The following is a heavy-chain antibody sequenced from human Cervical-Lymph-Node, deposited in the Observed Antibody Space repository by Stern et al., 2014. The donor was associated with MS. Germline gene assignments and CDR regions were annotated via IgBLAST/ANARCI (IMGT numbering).Heavy chain of an antibody. CDR1: GGSISGYD. J-gene: IGHJ4*02. CDR3: ARSRDAYSPLAY. Sequence: VQLLESGPGLVKPSETLSLTCTVSGGSISGYDCSWIRQPPGKGLEWIGHIYYSGSTNYIPSLKSRVSISIDTPKNQFSLKLSSVTAAETAVYYCARSRDAYSPLAYWGQGALVTVSS. V-gene: IGHV4-59*01. D-gene: IGHD5-24*01. CDR2: IYYSGST.